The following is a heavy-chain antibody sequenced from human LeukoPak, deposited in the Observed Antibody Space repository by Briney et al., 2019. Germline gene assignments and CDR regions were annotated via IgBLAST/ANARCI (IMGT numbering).Heavy chain of an antibody. CDR1: GFTFSDYY. CDR3: ARGNSITGTTPLDYFDY. D-gene: IGHD1-20*01. J-gene: IGHJ4*02. Sequence: PGGSLRLSCAASGFTFSDYYMSWIRQAPGKGLEWVSYISSSSSYTNYADSVKGRFTISRDNAKNSLYLQTNSLRAEDTAVYYCARGNSITGTTPLDYFDYWGQGTLVTVSS. V-gene: IGHV3-11*05. CDR2: ISSSSSYT.